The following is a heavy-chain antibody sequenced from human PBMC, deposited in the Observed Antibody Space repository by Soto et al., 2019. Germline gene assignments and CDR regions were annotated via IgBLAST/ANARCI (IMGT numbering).Heavy chain of an antibody. V-gene: IGHV4-39*01. CDR2: INYSGTA. J-gene: IGHJ2*01. D-gene: IGHD2-21*01. CDR1: GASITKTSSY. Sequence: QVELQQSGPGVVKPSETLSLTCSVSGASITKTSSYWGWVRQPPGKGLEWIGSINYSGTAYYSPSLRSRVTLSVDTSTNQFSLRLMSVTAADTALYFCVRRVNIPSWYFDLWGR. CDR3: VRRVNIPSWYFDL.